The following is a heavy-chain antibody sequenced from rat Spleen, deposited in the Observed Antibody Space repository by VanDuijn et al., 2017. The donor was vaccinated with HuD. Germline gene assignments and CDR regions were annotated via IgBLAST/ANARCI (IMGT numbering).Heavy chain of an antibody. J-gene: IGHJ4*01. CDR1: GFTFNNYW. CDR3: TRAMYTTVYYYAKGYYVMDA. Sequence: EVQLVESGGGQVQPGRSLKLSCVASGFTFNNYWMTWIRQAPGKGLEWVASITNAAGKVYYPDSVKGRFTISRDTAQNILYLQMKILRSEDTATYYFTRAMYTTVYYYAKGYYVMDAWGQGASVTVSS. D-gene: IGHD1-6*01. CDR2: ITNAAGKV. V-gene: IGHV5-31*01.